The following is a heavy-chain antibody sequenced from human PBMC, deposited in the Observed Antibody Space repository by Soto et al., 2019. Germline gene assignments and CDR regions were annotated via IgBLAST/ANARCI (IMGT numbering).Heavy chain of an antibody. CDR2: ISGSGGST. CDR1: GFTFSSYA. CDR3: AKDNQLHYYYYYGMDV. V-gene: IGHV3-23*01. Sequence: GGSLRLSCAASGFTFSSYAMSWVRQAPRKGLEWVSAISGSGGSTYYADSVKGRFTISRDNSKNTLYLQMNSLRAEDTAVYYCAKDNQLHYYYYYGMDVWGQGTTVTVSS. J-gene: IGHJ6*02. D-gene: IGHD2-2*01.